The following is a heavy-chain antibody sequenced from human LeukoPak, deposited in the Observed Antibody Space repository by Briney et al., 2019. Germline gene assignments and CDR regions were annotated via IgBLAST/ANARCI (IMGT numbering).Heavy chain of an antibody. CDR2: IDWDDDK. CDR1: GFSLSTSGMC. CDR3: ARARASSGYFAFDI. J-gene: IGHJ3*02. V-gene: IGHV2-70*01. Sequence: QTLSLTCTCSGFSLSTSGMCVSWIRQPPGKALEWLALIDWDDDKYYSTSLETRFTISKDTSKNQVVLTMTNMDPVDTATYYCARARASSGYFAFDIWGQGTVVTVSP. D-gene: IGHD3-22*01.